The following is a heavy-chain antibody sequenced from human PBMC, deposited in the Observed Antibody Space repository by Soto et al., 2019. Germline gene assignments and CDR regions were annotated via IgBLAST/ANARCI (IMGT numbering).Heavy chain of an antibody. V-gene: IGHV3-7*01. J-gene: IGHJ6*02. D-gene: IGHD3-3*01. CDR2: IKQDGSEK. CDR1: GFTFSSYW. CDR3: ARVRYSYYDFWSGSLPYYYYGMDV. Sequence: PGGSLRLSCAASGFTFSSYWMSWVRQAPGKGLEWVANIKQDGSEKYYVDSVKVRFTISRDNAKNSLYLQMNSLRAEDTAVYYCARVRYSYYDFWSGSLPYYYYGMDVWGQGTTVTVSS.